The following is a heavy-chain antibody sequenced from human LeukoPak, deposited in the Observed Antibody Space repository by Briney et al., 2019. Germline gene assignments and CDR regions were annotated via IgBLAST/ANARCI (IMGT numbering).Heavy chain of an antibody. V-gene: IGHV1-69*04. Sequence: SVTVSCMASGGTFSSYTISWVRQAPGQGLEWVGSIITIIGIAKYAEKVQGRVTLTADKSTSTAYMELISLRSQDTAGYYGARDARHTVTPSNYDYYYGMDVWGQGTTVTVSS. J-gene: IGHJ6*02. CDR2: IITIIGIA. D-gene: IGHD4-17*01. CDR1: GGTFSSYT. CDR3: ARDARHTVTPSNYDYYYGMDV.